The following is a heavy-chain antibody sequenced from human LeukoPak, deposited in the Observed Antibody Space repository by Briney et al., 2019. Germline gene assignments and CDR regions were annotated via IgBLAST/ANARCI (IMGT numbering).Heavy chain of an antibody. CDR2: FSGSGSTI. J-gene: IGHJ4*02. Sequence: GGSLRLSCAASGFTFSDYYMSWIRQAPGKGLEWVSYFSGSGSTIYYGDSVKGRFTISRDNAKTSVYLQMNSLRAEDTAVYYCAKFLGRGPVPVAGQGDDYWGQGTLVTVSS. CDR1: GFTFSDYY. CDR3: AKFLGRGPVPVAGQGDDY. V-gene: IGHV3-11*01. D-gene: IGHD6-19*01.